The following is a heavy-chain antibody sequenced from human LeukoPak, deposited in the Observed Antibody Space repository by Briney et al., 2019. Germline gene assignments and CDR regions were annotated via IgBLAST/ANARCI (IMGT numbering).Heavy chain of an antibody. CDR2: ISAYNGNT. V-gene: IGHV1-18*04. CDR3: ARDYSYSSSSSFDY. J-gene: IGHJ4*02. CDR1: GYTFTSYY. Sequence: ASVKVSCKASGYTFTSYYMHRVRQAPGQGLEWMGWISAYNGNTNYAQKLQGRVTMTTDTSTSTAYMELRSLRSDDTAVYYCARDYSYSSSSSFDYWGQGTLVTVSS. D-gene: IGHD6-6*01.